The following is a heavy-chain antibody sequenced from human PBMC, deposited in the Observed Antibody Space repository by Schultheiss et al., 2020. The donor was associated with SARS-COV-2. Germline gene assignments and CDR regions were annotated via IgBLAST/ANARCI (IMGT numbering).Heavy chain of an antibody. J-gene: IGHJ6*03. Sequence: GGSLRLSCAASGFTFGSYGMHWVRQAPGKGLEWVAVIWNDGSNTYYADSVKGRFTISRDNSKNTLYLQMNSLRAEDTAVYYCARGPIVVVPAYYMDVWGKGTTVTVSS. CDR3: ARGPIVVVPAYYMDV. CDR1: GFTFGSYG. D-gene: IGHD2-2*01. V-gene: IGHV3-33*08. CDR2: IWNDGSNT.